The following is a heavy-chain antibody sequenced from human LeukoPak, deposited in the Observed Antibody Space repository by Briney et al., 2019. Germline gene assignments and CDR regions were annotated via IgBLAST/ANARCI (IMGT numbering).Heavy chain of an antibody. V-gene: IGHV1-69*05. CDR2: IIPIFGTA. CDR3: ARDLEGKTVPRDYYYDSSGYLFDI. CDR1: GGTFSSYA. Sequence: ASVKVSCKASGGTFSSYAISWVRQAPGQGLEWMGGIIPIFGTANYAQKFQGRVTITTDESTSTAYMELSSLRSEDTAVYYCARDLEGKTVPRDYYYDSSGYLFDIWGQGTMVTVSS. J-gene: IGHJ3*02. D-gene: IGHD3-22*01.